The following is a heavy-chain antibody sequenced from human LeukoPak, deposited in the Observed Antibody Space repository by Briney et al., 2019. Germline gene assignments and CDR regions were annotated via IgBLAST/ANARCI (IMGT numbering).Heavy chain of an antibody. CDR2: IIPIFGTA. CDR1: GGTFSSYA. CDR3: ARGDPIVVVPFDY. Sequence: GASVKVSCKASGGTFSSYAISWVRQAPGQGLEWMGGIIPIFGTANYAQKFQGRVTITADESTSTAYMELSSLRPEDTAVYYCARGDPIVVVPFDYWGQGTLVTVSS. V-gene: IGHV1-69*13. J-gene: IGHJ4*02. D-gene: IGHD2-21*01.